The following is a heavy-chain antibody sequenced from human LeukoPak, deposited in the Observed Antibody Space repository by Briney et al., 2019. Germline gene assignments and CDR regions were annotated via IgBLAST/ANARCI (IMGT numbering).Heavy chain of an antibody. CDR3: AKDRDCSSTGCYVFAN. CDR2: ISGDGEST. J-gene: IGHJ4*02. D-gene: IGHD2-2*01. Sequence: GGSLRLSCAASGVTLRNYAMTWIRQAPGKGLQWVSVISGDGESTYYVDSVRGRFTISRDNSKNTMYLQMNNLRAEDTAIYYCAKDRDCSSTGCYVFANWGQGTLVTVSS. V-gene: IGHV3-23*01. CDR1: GVTLRNYA.